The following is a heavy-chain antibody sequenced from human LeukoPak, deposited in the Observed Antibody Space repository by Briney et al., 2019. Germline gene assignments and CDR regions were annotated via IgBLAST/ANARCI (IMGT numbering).Heavy chain of an antibody. CDR1: GFTFSSYA. Sequence: PGGSLRLSCAASGFTFSSYAMHWVRQAPGKGLEWVAVISYDGSNKYYADSVKGRFTISRDNSKNTLYLQMNSLRAEDTAVYYCARVWFSSSWYGPLDYWGQGTLVTVSS. CDR3: ARVWFSSSWYGPLDY. V-gene: IGHV3-30-3*01. CDR2: ISYDGSNK. D-gene: IGHD6-13*01. J-gene: IGHJ4*02.